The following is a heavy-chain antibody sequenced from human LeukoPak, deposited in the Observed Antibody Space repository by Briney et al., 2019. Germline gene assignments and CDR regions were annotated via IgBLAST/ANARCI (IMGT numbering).Heavy chain of an antibody. V-gene: IGHV3-48*04. J-gene: IGHJ5*02. CDR3: ARAAGGQQLVLSNWFDP. Sequence: GGSLRLSCAASGFTFNSYWMTWVRQAPGKGLEWVSYISSSGSTIYYADSVKGRFTISRDNAKNSLYLQMNSLRAEDTAVYYCARAAGGQQLVLSNWFDPWGQGTLVTVSS. CDR2: ISSSGSTI. D-gene: IGHD6-13*01. CDR1: GFTFNSYW.